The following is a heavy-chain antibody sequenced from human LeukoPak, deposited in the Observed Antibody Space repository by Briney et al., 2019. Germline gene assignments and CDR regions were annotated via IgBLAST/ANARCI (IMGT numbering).Heavy chain of an antibody. CDR1: GFTFDDYA. CDR2: ISWNSGSI. V-gene: IGHV3-9*01. J-gene: IGHJ6*02. Sequence: PGGSLRLSCAAPGFTFDDYAMHWVRQAPGKGLEWVSGISWNSGSIGYADSVKGRFTISRDNAKNSLYLQMNSLRAEDTALYYCAKDNYDFWSGSYGMDVWGQGTTVTVSS. CDR3: AKDNYDFWSGSYGMDV. D-gene: IGHD3-3*01.